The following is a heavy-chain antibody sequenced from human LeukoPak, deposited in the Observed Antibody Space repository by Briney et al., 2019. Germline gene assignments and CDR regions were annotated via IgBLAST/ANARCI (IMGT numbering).Heavy chain of an antibody. D-gene: IGHD3-10*01. CDR3: ATVSHAKYGSGSYWGY. V-gene: IGHV1-2*04. CDR2: INPNSGGT. Sequence: ASVKVSCKASGYTFTGYYMHWVRQAPGQGLEWMGWINPNSGGTNYAQKFQGWVTMTRDTSISTAYMELSRLRSDDTAVYYCATVSHAKYGSGSYWGYWGQGTLVTVSS. CDR1: GYTFTGYY. J-gene: IGHJ4*02.